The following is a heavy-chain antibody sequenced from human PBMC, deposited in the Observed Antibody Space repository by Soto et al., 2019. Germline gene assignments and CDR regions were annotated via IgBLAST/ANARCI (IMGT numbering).Heavy chain of an antibody. CDR3: AKDPGYRETTSAFDI. Sequence: QVQLVESGGGVVQPGRSLRLSCAASGFTFSSYGMHWVRQAPGKGLEWVAVISYDGSNKYYADSVKGRFTISRDNSKNTLYLQMNSLRAEDTAVYYCAKDPGYRETTSAFDIWGQGTMVTVSS. J-gene: IGHJ3*02. CDR1: GFTFSSYG. D-gene: IGHD4-17*01. CDR2: ISYDGSNK. V-gene: IGHV3-30*18.